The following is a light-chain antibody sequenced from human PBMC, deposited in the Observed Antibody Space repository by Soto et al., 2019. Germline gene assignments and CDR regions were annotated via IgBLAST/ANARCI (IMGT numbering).Light chain of an antibody. V-gene: IGLV1-47*01. CDR1: SSNIGSNF. CDR3: AAWDDSLSGRV. J-gene: IGLJ3*02. Sequence: QSVLTQPPSASGTPGQRVTISCSGSSSNIGSNFVYCYQQLQGTAPNLLIYRNDQRPSGVPARFSGSKSGTSASLAISGLRSVDEADYYCAAWDDSLSGRVFGGGTKVTVL. CDR2: RND.